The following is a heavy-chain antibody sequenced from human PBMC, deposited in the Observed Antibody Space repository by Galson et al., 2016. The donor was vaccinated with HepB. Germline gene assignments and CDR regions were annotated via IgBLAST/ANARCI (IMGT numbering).Heavy chain of an antibody. Sequence: SLRLSCAASGFTFNTYGMHWVRQAPGKGLEWVAGVSYDSIHKFHSDSVKGRFTISRDNYRNTLYLQMNSLRTEDTALYYCVKASQRGSGTYRNYYFDSWGQGTRVAVSS. D-gene: IGHD3-10*01. CDR2: VSYDSIHK. CDR3: VKASQRGSGTYRNYYFDS. V-gene: IGHV3-30*18. CDR1: GFTFNTYG. J-gene: IGHJ4*02.